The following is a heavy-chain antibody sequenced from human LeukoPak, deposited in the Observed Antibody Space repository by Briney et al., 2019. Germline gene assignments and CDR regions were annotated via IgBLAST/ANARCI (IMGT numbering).Heavy chain of an antibody. J-gene: IGHJ4*02. CDR1: GFTFSSYS. V-gene: IGHV3-21*01. Sequence: GGSLRLSCAASGFTFSSYSMNWVRQAPGKGLEWVSSISSSSSYIYYADSVKGRFTISRDNAKNSLYLQMGSLRAEDMAVYYCARGSGYSYGWVYWGQGTLVTVSS. CDR2: ISSSSSYI. D-gene: IGHD5-18*01. CDR3: ARGSGYSYGWVY.